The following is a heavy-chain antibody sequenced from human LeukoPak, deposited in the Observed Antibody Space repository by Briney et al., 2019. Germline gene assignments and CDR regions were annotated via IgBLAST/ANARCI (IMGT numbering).Heavy chain of an antibody. V-gene: IGHV3-23*01. D-gene: IGHD6-19*01. CDR1: GFTFTTYA. CDR3: AKDLALAGTGGGFYV. CDR2: ISGGGDKT. J-gene: IGHJ3*01. Sequence: PGGSLRLSCAASGFTFTTYALNWVRQAPGKGLEWVSGISGGGDKTYYADSVNGRFTISRDNSKNTVSLQMSSLRAEDTALYYCAKDLALAGTGGGFYVRGQGTRVAVSS.